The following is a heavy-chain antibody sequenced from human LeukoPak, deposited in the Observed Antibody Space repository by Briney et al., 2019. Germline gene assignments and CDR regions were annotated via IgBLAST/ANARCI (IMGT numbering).Heavy chain of an antibody. CDR2: ISGSGGST. V-gene: IGHV3-23*01. CDR3: ARDSQVEMAFAGY. Sequence: PGASLRPSCTASGFTFTNYGIHWVRQAPGKGLEWVSAISGSGGSTYYADSVKGRFTISRDNSKNTLYLQMNSLRAEDTAVYYCARDSQVEMAFAGYWGQGTLVTVSS. CDR1: GFTFTNYG. D-gene: IGHD5-24*01. J-gene: IGHJ4*02.